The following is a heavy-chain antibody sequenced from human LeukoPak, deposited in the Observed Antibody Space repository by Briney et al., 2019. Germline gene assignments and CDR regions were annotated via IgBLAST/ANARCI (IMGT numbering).Heavy chain of an antibody. Sequence: PSETLSLTCTVSGGSISSSSYYWGWIRQPPGKGLEWIGSIYYSGSTYYNPSLKSRVTISVDTSKNQFSLKLSSVTAADTAVYYCARGWAYCSSTSCYAVPFDYWGQGTLVTVSS. CDR3: ARGWAYCSSTSCYAVPFDY. V-gene: IGHV4-39*07. D-gene: IGHD2-2*01. CDR2: IYYSGST. J-gene: IGHJ4*02. CDR1: GGSISSSSYY.